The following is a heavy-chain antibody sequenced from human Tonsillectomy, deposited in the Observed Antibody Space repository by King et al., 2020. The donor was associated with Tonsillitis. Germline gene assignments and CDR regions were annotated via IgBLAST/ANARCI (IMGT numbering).Heavy chain of an antibody. V-gene: IGHV3-49*04. CDR3: TRVRRYCSGGSCYKVKPYYGMDV. D-gene: IGHD2-15*01. CDR1: GFTFGDDA. Sequence: VQLVESGGGLVQPGRSLRLSCTASGFTFGDDAMSWVRQAPGKGLEWIGFIRSKAYGGTTEYAASVKGRFTISRDDSKSITYLQMNSLKTEDTAVYYCTRVRRYCSGGSCYKVKPYYGMDVWGQGTTVTVSS. CDR2: IRSKAYGGTT. J-gene: IGHJ6*02.